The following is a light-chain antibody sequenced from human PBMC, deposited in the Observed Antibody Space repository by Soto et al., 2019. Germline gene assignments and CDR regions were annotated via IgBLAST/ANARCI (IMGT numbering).Light chain of an antibody. Sequence: QSALTQPPSASGSPGQSVTISCTGTSSDVGASNYVSWYQQHPGKAPKLIIYDINQRPSGVPDRFSGSKSGNTASLTVSGLQAEDEADYYCTSYAGSNNYVFGTGTQLTVL. J-gene: IGLJ1*01. V-gene: IGLV2-8*01. CDR3: TSYAGSNNYV. CDR2: DIN. CDR1: SSDVGASNY.